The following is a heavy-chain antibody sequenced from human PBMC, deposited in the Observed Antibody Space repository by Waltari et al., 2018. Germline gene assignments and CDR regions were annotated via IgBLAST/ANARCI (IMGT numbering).Heavy chain of an antibody. J-gene: IGHJ6*02. V-gene: IGHV4-59*01. CDR3: ARGGVDTAMVRYYGMDV. CDR2: IYYSGST. CDR1: GGSISSYY. D-gene: IGHD5-18*01. Sequence: QVQLQESGPGLVKPSETLSLTCTVSGGSISSYYWRWIRQPPGKGLEWIGYIYYSGSTNYNPSLKSRVTISVDTSKNQFSLKLSSVTAADTAVYYCARGGVDTAMVRYYGMDVWGQGTTVTVSS.